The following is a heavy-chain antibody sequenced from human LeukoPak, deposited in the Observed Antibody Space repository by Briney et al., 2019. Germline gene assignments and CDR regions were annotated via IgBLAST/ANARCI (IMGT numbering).Heavy chain of an antibody. CDR1: GFTFGSYA. D-gene: IGHD6-19*01. J-gene: IGHJ4*02. V-gene: IGHV3-23*01. CDR3: AKQAFITVAGTVDY. Sequence: GGSLRLSCAASGFTFGSYAMSWVRQAPGKGLEWVSAISGNGGSTHYAESVKGRFTISRDNSKNTLYLQMNSLRAEDTAVYYCAKQAFITVAGTVDYWGQGTLVTVSS. CDR2: ISGNGGST.